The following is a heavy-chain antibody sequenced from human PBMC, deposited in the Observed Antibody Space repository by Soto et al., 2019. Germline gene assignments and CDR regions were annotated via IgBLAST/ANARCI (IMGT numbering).Heavy chain of an antibody. D-gene: IGHD3-22*01. Sequence: SETLSLTCTVSAGSITTSYWSWIRQPLGKALEWIGYISYRGSTNYHHSLKSRLTISIDTSKSQISLKLTSMATADTAVYYCASSGIVGREVNTWFDPWGQRTLVTVSS. CDR1: AGSITTSY. V-gene: IGHV4-59*01. J-gene: IGHJ5*02. CDR3: ASSGIVGREVNTWFDP. CDR2: ISYRGST.